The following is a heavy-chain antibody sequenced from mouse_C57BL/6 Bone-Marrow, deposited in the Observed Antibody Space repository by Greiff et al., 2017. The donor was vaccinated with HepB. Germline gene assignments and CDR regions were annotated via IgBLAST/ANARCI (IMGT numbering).Heavy chain of an antibody. J-gene: IGHJ2*01. D-gene: IGHD3-1*01. V-gene: IGHV1-64*01. Sequence: QVQLQQPGAELVKPGASVKLSCKASGYTFTSYWMHWVKQRPGQGLEWIGMIHPNSGSTNYNEKFKSKATLTVDKSSSTAYMQLSSLTSEDSAVYYCATTGPTAPYYFDYWGQGTTLTVSS. CDR1: GYTFTSYW. CDR3: ATTGPTAPYYFDY. CDR2: IHPNSGST.